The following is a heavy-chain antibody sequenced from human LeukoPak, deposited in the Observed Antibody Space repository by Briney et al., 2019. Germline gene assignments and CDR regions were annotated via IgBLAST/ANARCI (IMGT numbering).Heavy chain of an antibody. CDR1: AFTVSRNY. Sequence: GGSLRLSCAASAFTVSRNYMSWVRQAPGKGLEWVSVIYSGGSTYYADSVKGRFTISRDNSKNTLFLRMTSLRAEDTAVYYCAKDREKPSQFDYWGQGTLVTVSS. CDR3: AKDREKPSQFDY. CDR2: IYSGGST. V-gene: IGHV3-53*05. J-gene: IGHJ4*02. D-gene: IGHD1-26*01.